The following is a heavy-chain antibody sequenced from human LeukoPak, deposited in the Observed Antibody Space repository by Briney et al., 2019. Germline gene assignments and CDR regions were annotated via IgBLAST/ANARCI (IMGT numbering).Heavy chain of an antibody. D-gene: IGHD3-16*01. CDR2: IKEDGRET. CDR3: ARDGGSGADY. V-gene: IGHV3-7*01. J-gene: IGHJ4*02. CDR1: GFIFNSYW. Sequence: GGSLRLSCEASGFIFNSYWLSWVRQAPGKGLEWVANIKEDGRETYYVDSVKGRFTISRDNAKNSLYLQMNSLRAEDTAVYYCARDGGSGADYWGQGTLVSVSS.